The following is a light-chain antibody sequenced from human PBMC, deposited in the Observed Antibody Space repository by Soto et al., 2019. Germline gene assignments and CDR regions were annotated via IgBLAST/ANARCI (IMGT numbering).Light chain of an antibody. V-gene: IGKV3-15*01. CDR2: DAS. CDR1: QSVNSN. J-gene: IGKJ4*01. Sequence: EIVMTQSPATLSVSPGERATLSCRASQSVNSNLAWYRQKPGQAPRLLISDASTRANGVPARFSGSGSGTEFTLTISSLQSKDSGIYYCQQYNFWPPLTFGGGTKVEIK. CDR3: QQYNFWPPLT.